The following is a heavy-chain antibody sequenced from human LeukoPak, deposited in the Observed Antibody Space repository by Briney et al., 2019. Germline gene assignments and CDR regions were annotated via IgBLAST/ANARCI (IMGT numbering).Heavy chain of an antibody. Sequence: GGSLRLSCAASGFTFSNYGMHWVRQAPGKGLEWVAVISYDGSNKFYAGSVKGRFTISRDNSENTLFLQMNSLRPEDTAVYYCARAKWLRLLLLLDYWGQGTLVTVSS. CDR1: GFTFSNYG. V-gene: IGHV3-30*03. J-gene: IGHJ4*02. CDR2: ISYDGSNK. CDR3: ARAKWLRLLLLLDY. D-gene: IGHD5-12*01.